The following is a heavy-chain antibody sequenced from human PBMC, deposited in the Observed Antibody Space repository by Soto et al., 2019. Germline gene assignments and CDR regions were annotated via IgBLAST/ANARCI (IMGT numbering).Heavy chain of an antibody. D-gene: IGHD5-12*01. CDR2: IYHSGST. J-gene: IGHJ4*02. Sequence: SETLSLTCAVSGGSISSGGYSWSWIRQPPGKGLERIGYIYHSGSTYYNPSLKSRVTISVDRSKNQFSLKLSSVTAADTAVYYCARRGVFEDGYNLFDYWGQGTLVTVSS. V-gene: IGHV4-30-2*01. CDR1: GGSISSGGYS. CDR3: ARRGVFEDGYNLFDY.